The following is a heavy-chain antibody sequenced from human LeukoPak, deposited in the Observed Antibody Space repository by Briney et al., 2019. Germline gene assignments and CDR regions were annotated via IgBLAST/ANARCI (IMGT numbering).Heavy chain of an antibody. CDR3: AKGECSPTYYDFWSGYSNFDY. CDR1: GFNFSSHA. Sequence: GGSLRLPCIASGFNFSSHALHWVRQAPGKGLEWVAVISYDGNTRFYADSVMGRFTISRDNSKNTVDLQMNTLRSEDTATYYCAKGECSPTYYDFWSGYSNFDYWGQGTLVTVSS. J-gene: IGHJ4*02. CDR2: ISYDGNTR. D-gene: IGHD3-3*01. V-gene: IGHV3-30*04.